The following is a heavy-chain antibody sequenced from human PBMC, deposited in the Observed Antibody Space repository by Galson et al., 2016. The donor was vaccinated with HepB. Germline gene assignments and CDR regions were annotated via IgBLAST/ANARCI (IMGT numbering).Heavy chain of an antibody. CDR1: GNTFTSYY. V-gene: IGHV1-46*03. Sequence: SVKVSCKASGNTFTSYYMHWVRQAPGQGIEWMGIINPRGGSTSYAQKFQGRVSMTRDTSTSTVYMELSSLRSEDTAVYYCARGPDSSGWYSDRCNWLDPWGQGTRVTVSS. J-gene: IGHJ5*02. CDR2: INPRGGST. CDR3: ARGPDSSGWYSDRCNWLDP. D-gene: IGHD6-19*01.